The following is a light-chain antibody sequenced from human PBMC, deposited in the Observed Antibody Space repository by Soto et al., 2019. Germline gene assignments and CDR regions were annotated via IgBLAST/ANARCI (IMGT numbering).Light chain of an antibody. V-gene: IGKV3-15*01. J-gene: IGKJ1*01. CDR2: GAS. CDR3: QQYNSWPPWT. Sequence: EIVMTQSPATLSVSPGERATLSCRASQSVSSNLAWYQQQPGQAPRLLIYGASTRATGSPARFSGSGSGTEFTLTISSLQSEDFAVDYYQQYNSWPPWTFGQGTKVEIK. CDR1: QSVSSN.